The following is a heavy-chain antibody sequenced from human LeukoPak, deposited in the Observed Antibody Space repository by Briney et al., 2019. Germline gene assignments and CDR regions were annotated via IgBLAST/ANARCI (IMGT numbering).Heavy chain of an antibody. V-gene: IGHV4-34*01. D-gene: IGHD4-17*01. CDR3: ARFSNNHGVKFDY. J-gene: IGHJ4*02. CDR1: GGSFSGYY. CDR2: INHGGST. Sequence: SETLSLTCAVYGGSFSGYYWSWIRQPPGKGLEWIGEINHGGSTNYNPSLKSRVTMSVDTSKNQFSLKLDSVTAADTAVYYCARFSNNHGVKFDYWGQGTLVTVSS.